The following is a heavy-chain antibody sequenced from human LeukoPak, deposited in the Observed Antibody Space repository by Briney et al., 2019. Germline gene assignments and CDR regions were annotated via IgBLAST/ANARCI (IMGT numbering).Heavy chain of an antibody. Sequence: LTGGSLRLSCAASGFTFSDYWMTWVRQAPGKGLEWVANIKPDGSEKYYVDSVKGRFTISRDNAKNSLYLQMNSLRVEDTAVYYCATYVYWWSDLGYWGQGTLVTVSS. CDR3: ATYVYWWSDLGY. CDR2: IKPDGSEK. CDR1: GFTFSDYW. V-gene: IGHV3-7*01. J-gene: IGHJ4*02. D-gene: IGHD2-8*02.